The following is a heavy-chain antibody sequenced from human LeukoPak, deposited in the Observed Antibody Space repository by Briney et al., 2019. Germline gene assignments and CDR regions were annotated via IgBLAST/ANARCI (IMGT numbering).Heavy chain of an antibody. J-gene: IGHJ4*02. CDR2: ISSSSSYT. Sequence: GGSLRLSCAASGFTLSDYYMSWIRQAPGKGLEGVSYISSSSSYTNYPDSVKGRFTISRDNAKNSLYLQTNSPRAEDTVVYYCARNQGVATGSVYWDQGTLVTVSS. CDR1: GFTLSDYY. D-gene: IGHD5-12*01. CDR3: ARNQGVATGSVY. V-gene: IGHV3-11*06.